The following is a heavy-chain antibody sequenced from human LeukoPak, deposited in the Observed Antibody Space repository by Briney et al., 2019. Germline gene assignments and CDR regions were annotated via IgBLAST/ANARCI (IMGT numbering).Heavy chain of an antibody. V-gene: IGHV3-33*08. J-gene: IGHJ6*04. CDR2: IWYDGSNK. CDR1: GFTFSSYA. CDR3: ARRHKVITMVRGVLTYYYYGMDV. Sequence: GRSLRLSCAASGFTFSSYAMHWVRQAPGKGLEWVAVIWYDGSNKYYADSVKGRFTISRDNSKNTLYLQMNSLRAEDTAVYYCARRHKVITMVRGVLTYYYYGMDVWGKGTTVTVSS. D-gene: IGHD3-10*01.